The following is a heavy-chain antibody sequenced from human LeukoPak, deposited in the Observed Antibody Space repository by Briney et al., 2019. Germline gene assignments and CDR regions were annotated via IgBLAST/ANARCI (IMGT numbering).Heavy chain of an antibody. CDR3: GRIRLGEFY. CDR1: GFTFTSYW. V-gene: IGHV3-7*01. CDR2: IKQDGSEK. J-gene: IGHJ4*02. Sequence: GGSLRLSCAASGFTFTSYWMSWVRQAPGKGLEWVANIKQDGSEKYYVDSVKGRFTISRDNAKNSLYLQMNCLRAEDTAVYYCGRIRLGEFYWGQGTLVTVSS. D-gene: IGHD3-16*01.